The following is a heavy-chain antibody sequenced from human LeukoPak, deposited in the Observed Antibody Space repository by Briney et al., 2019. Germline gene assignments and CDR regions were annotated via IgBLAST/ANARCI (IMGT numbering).Heavy chain of an antibody. CDR2: IYSGGST. CDR3: ARAGYFDSLDY. J-gene: IGHJ4*02. V-gene: IGHV3-66*01. D-gene: IGHD3-9*01. CDR1: GFTVSSNY. Sequence: GGSLRLSCAASGFTVSSNYMSWVRQAPGEGLEWVSVIYSGGSTYYADSVKGRFTISRDNSKNTLYLQMNSLRAEDTAVYYCARAGYFDSLDYWGQGTLVTVSS.